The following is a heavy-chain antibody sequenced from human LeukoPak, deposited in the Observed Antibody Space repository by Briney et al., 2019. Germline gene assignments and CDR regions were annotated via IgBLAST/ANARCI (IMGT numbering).Heavy chain of an antibody. J-gene: IGHJ4*02. V-gene: IGHV4-39*07. CDR1: GGSTSSSSYY. Sequence: SETLSLTCTVSGGSTSSSSYYWGWIRQPPGKGLEWIGEINHSGSTNYNPSLKSRVTISVDTSKNQFSLKLSSVTAADTAVYYCAREGQNYYDSSGSLAFWGQGTLVTVSS. CDR3: AREGQNYYDSSGSLAF. CDR2: INHSGST. D-gene: IGHD3-22*01.